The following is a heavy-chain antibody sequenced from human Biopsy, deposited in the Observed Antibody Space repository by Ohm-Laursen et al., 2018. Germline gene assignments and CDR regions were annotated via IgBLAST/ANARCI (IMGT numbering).Heavy chain of an antibody. J-gene: IGHJ6*02. CDR2: IITVLETA. D-gene: IGHD6-19*01. CDR1: GGAFTNYA. Sequence: SVKVSCKASGGAFTNYAINWVRQAPGHGLEWMGGIITVLETASYAERFQGRVTITADVTTTTAYMDLSGLRSEDTAVYYCVAYPSSGFFENNDDFAMDVWGQGTTVIVSS. CDR3: VAYPSSGFFENNDDFAMDV. V-gene: IGHV1-69*13.